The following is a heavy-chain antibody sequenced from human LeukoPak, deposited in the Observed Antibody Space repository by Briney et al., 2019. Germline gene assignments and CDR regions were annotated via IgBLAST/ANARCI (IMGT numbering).Heavy chain of an antibody. Sequence: KPGGSLRLSCAASGFPFSSYSMHWVRQAPGKGLEWVSSISSSSSSYSYTYYADSVKGRFTISRDNAKNSLLLQMNSLRAEDTAVYYCARGQEKDDYGSDYWGQGTLVTVSS. CDR3: ARGQEKDDYGSDY. D-gene: IGHD3-10*01. J-gene: IGHJ4*02. CDR1: GFPFSSYS. V-gene: IGHV3-21*01. CDR2: ISSSSSSYSYT.